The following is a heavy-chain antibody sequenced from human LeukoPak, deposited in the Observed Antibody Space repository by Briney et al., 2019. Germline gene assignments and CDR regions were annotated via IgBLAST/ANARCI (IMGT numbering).Heavy chain of an antibody. CDR1: GFTFSSYG. D-gene: IGHD2-2*01. Sequence: GGSLRLPCAASGFTFSSYGMHWVRQAPGKGLEWVAFIRSDGTNKYHVDSVRGRFTISRDNSKNTLYLQMNSLRAEDTAVYYCAKNQLLWMMEYWGQGTLVTVSS. CDR2: IRSDGTNK. CDR3: AKNQLLWMMEY. J-gene: IGHJ4*02. V-gene: IGHV3-30*02.